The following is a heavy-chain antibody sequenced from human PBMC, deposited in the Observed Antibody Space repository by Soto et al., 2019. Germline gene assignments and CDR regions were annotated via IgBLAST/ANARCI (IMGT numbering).Heavy chain of an antibody. Sequence: ESGGGVVQPGRSLRLSCAASGFTFSSYAMHWVRQAPGKGLEWVAVISYDGSNKYYADSVKGRFTISRDNSKNTLYLQMNSLRAEDTAVYYCARVQWQWLLGYFDLWGRGTLVTVS. V-gene: IGHV3-30-3*01. CDR3: ARVQWQWLLGYFDL. CDR2: ISYDGSNK. D-gene: IGHD6-19*01. J-gene: IGHJ2*01. CDR1: GFTFSSYA.